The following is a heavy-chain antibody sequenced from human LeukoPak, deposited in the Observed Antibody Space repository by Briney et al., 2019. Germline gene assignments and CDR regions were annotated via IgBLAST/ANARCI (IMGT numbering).Heavy chain of an antibody. CDR1: GYTFTNYG. J-gene: IGHJ3*01. CDR3: ARNYYGSRSSDAFDV. V-gene: IGHV1-18*01. Sequence: ASVKVSCKASGYTFTNYGITWMRQTPGQGHEWMGWISASNGNTNYAQRFQGRITMTTDTSTSTVYMELRSLTSDDTAVYYCARNYYGSRSSDAFDVWGQGASVVVSS. CDR2: ISASNGNT. D-gene: IGHD3-10*01.